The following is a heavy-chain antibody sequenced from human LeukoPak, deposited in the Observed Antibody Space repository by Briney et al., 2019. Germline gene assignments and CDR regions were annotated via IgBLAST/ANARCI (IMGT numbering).Heavy chain of an antibody. D-gene: IGHD6-19*01. J-gene: IGHJ4*02. CDR3: ARVIVVAGSYYFDY. CDR2: TRNKANSYTT. Sequence: GGSLRLSCAASGFTFSDYYMSWIRQAPGKGLEWVGRTRNKANSYTTEYAASVKGRFTISRDDSKNSLYLQMNSLKTEDTAVYYCARVIVVAGSYYFDYWGQGTLVTVSS. V-gene: IGHV3-72*01. CDR1: GFTFSDYY.